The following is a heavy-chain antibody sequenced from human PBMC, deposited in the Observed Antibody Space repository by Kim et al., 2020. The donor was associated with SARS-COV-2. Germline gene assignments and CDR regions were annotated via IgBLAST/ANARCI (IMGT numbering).Heavy chain of an antibody. V-gene: IGHV3-33*01. D-gene: IGHD5-18*01. Sequence: GGSLRLSCAASGFTFSSYGMHWVRQAPGKGLEWVAVIWYDGSNKYYADSVKGRFTISRDNSKNTLYLQMNSLRAEDTAVYYCARGGIQLWPSMDDAFDIWGQGTMVTVSS. CDR1: GFTFSSYG. J-gene: IGHJ3*02. CDR3: ARGGIQLWPSMDDAFDI. CDR2: IWYDGSNK.